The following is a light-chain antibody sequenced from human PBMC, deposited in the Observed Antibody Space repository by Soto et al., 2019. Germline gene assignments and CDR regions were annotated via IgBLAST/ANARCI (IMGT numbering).Light chain of an antibody. Sequence: QSVLTQPPSASGTPGQRVTISCSGSSSNIGSNTVNWYQQLPGTAPKLLIYRNNQRPSGVPDRFSGSKSGTSASLAISGIQSEDEADYYCAAWDDSLNGVLFGGGTKLTVL. CDR3: AAWDDSLNGVL. CDR2: RNN. J-gene: IGLJ2*01. CDR1: SSNIGSNT. V-gene: IGLV1-44*01.